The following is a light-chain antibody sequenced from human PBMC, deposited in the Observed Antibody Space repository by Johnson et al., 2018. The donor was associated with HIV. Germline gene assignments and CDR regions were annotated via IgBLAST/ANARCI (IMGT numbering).Light chain of an antibody. Sequence: QSVLTQPPSVSAAPGQKVTISCSGSSSNIGNNYVSWYQQLPGTAPKLLIYDNNKRPSGIPDRFSVSKSGTSDTLGITGLQTGDEADYYCGTWDSSLGAWVFGTGTKVTVL. V-gene: IGLV1-51*01. CDR3: GTWDSSLGAWV. CDR2: DNN. CDR1: SSNIGNNY. J-gene: IGLJ1*01.